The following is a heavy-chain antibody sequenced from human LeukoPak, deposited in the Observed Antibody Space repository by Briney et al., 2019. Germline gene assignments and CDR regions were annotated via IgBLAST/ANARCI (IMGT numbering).Heavy chain of an antibody. D-gene: IGHD1-1*01. CDR2: IRSKAYGGTT. J-gene: IGHJ4*02. V-gene: IGHV3-49*03. CDR3: ARAVRYEVDY. Sequence: QPGRSLRLSCTASGFTFGDYVMSWFRQAPGKGLEWVGFIRSKAYGGTTEYAASVKGRFTISRDNSKNTLYLQMNSLRAEDTAVYYCARAVRYEVDYWGQGTLVTVSS. CDR1: GFTFGDYV.